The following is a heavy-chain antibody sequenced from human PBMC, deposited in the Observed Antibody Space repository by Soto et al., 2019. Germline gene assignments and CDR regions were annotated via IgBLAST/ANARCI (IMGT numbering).Heavy chain of an antibody. CDR3: ARNRRDYDILTGYYEGGVFDC. J-gene: IGHJ4*02. CDR1: GYSFTSHY. D-gene: IGHD3-9*01. Sequence: ASGKVSCKALGYSFTSHYMHWVRQAPGQGLEWMGTIYPGGVNIGYAQKFKGRVTMTKDTSTSTVYMELNSLRAEDTAVYYCARNRRDYDILTGYYEGGVFDCWGQGTLVTVSS. CDR2: IYPGGVNI. V-gene: IGHV1-46*01.